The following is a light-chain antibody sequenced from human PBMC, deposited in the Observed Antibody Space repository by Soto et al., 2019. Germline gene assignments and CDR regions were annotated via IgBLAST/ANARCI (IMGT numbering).Light chain of an antibody. J-gene: IGLJ2*01. Sequence: QSVLTQPPSVSGAPGQRVTISCSGSSSNIGAGYDVHWYQQLPGTAPKLLIYDNNNRPSGVPGRFSGSKSGTSASLAITGLQAEDEADYYCQSYDYSLSGVLFGGGTKLTVL. V-gene: IGLV1-40*01. CDR1: SSNIGAGYD. CDR2: DNN. CDR3: QSYDYSLSGVL.